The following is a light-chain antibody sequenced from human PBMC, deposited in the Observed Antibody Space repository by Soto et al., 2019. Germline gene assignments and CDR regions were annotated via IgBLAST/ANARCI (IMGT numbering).Light chain of an antibody. CDR1: SSDVGGSNF. CDR2: EVS. CDR3: SSYTSSSTPVV. J-gene: IGLJ2*01. V-gene: IGLV2-14*01. Sequence: QSALTQPASVSASPGQSITISCTGTSSDVGGSNFVSWYQQHPGKPPKLIIYEVSNRPSGVSNRFSGSKSGNTASLTISGLQAEDEADYYCSSYTSSSTPVVFGGGTKLTVL.